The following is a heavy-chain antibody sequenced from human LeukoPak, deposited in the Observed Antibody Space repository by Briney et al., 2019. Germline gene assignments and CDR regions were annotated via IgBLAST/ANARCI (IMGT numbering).Heavy chain of an antibody. CDR2: IHYSGST. J-gene: IGHJ4*02. V-gene: IGHV4-59*01. D-gene: IGHD3-3*01. Sequence: SETLSLTCSVSGGSLTNYYWSWLRQAPGKGLELIGYIHYSGSTYFNPSLRSRITILTDLAKNEFSLKLTSVTAADTAVYYCARGMYYDFWSGYYTFDYWGQGTLVTVSS. CDR3: ARGMYYDFWSGYYTFDY. CDR1: GGSLTNYY.